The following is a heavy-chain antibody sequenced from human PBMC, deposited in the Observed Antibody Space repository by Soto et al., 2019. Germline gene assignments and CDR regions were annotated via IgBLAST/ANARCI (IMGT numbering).Heavy chain of an antibody. CDR2: IIPIFGTA. CDR1: GGTFSSYA. D-gene: IGHD6-13*01. Sequence: QVQLVQSGAEVKKPGSSVKVSCKASGGTFSSYAISWMRQAPGQGLEWMGGIIPIFGTANYAQKFQGRVTITADESTSTAYLELISLRSEDTAVYYCARVAGYSSSWTTYYYYGMDVWGQGTTVTVSS. V-gene: IGHV1-69*12. CDR3: ARVAGYSSSWTTYYYYGMDV. J-gene: IGHJ6*02.